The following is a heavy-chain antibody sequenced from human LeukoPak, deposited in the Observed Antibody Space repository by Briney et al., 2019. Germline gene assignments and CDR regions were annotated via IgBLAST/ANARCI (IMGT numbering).Heavy chain of an antibody. CDR1: GFTFSDFW. D-gene: IGHD3-22*01. CDR3: ASLMYYYDSSGQRRGGY. CDR2: INSGGTVT. V-gene: IGHV3-74*01. J-gene: IGHJ4*02. Sequence: GGSLRLSCAASGFTFSDFWVHWVRQAPGKGLVWVSRINSGGTVTNYADSVKGRLTISRDNAKNTPYLQMNSLRAEDTAVYYCASLMYYYDSSGQRRGGYWGQGTLVTVSS.